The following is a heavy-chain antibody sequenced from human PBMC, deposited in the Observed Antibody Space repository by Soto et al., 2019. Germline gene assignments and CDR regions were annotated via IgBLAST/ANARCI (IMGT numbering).Heavy chain of an antibody. V-gene: IGHV4-59*01. CDR3: ASSGFRYSGLDV. Sequence: SETLSLTCTVSGGSISSYYWSWIRQPPGKGLEWIGYIYYSGSTNYNPSLKGRVTMSVDTFKNQFSLKLNSVTAADTAVYYCASSGFRYSGLDVWGQGTTVTVSS. J-gene: IGHJ6*02. CDR1: GGSISSYY. D-gene: IGHD7-27*01. CDR2: IYYSGST.